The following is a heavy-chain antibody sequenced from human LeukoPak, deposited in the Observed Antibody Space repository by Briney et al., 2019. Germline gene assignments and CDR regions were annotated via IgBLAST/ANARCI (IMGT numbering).Heavy chain of an antibody. CDR2: IYIGGRT. V-gene: IGHV3-53*01. CDR3: ARGRYEFSAGMDV. CDR1: GFTVSGIY. D-gene: IGHD5-12*01. Sequence: GGSLRLSCAASGFTVSGIYMSWVRVAPGKGLGWVSVIYIGGRTNYADSVRGRFTISRDNSKNTLYLQMNSLRAEDTAVYYCARGRYEFSAGMDVWGQGTTVTVSS. J-gene: IGHJ6*02.